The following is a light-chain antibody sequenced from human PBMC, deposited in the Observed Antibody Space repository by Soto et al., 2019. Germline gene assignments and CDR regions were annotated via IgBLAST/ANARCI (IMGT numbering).Light chain of an antibody. V-gene: IGKV4-1*01. Sequence: DIVMTQSPDSLPVSLGERATINCKSSQSVLYSSSSKNCLVWYQQKPGQPPKVLIYWASTRESGVPDRFSSSESGTDFTLTISNLQDEDVAVYYSLQQCSAPYTFGQGTKLEI. CDR1: QSVLYSSSSKNC. CDR2: WAS. J-gene: IGKJ2*01. CDR3: LQQCSAPYT.